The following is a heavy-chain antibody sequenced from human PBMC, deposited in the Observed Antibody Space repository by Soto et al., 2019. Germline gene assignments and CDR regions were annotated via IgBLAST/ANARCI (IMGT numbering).Heavy chain of an antibody. V-gene: IGHV3-30-3*01. D-gene: IGHD2-2*01. CDR2: ISYDGINK. CDR1: GFIFSSYA. CDR3: GRCTSTSCHLGADY. Sequence: QVQLVESGGGVVQPGRSLRLSCAASGFIFSSYAMHWVYQAPGKGLEWVALISYDGINKYYADSVKGRFTVSGDNSKNTLYLQMNSLRTEDAAVYYCGRCTSTSCHLGADYWGQGTLVTVSS. J-gene: IGHJ4*02.